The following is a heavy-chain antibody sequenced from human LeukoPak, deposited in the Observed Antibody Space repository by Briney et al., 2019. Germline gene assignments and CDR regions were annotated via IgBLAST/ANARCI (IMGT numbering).Heavy chain of an antibody. CDR2: ISGSSSYT. CDR1: GFTFSDYY. D-gene: IGHD2-15*01. Sequence: GGSLRLSCAASGFTFSDYYMSWIRQAPGKGLEWISYISGSSSYTNYADSVKGRFTISRDNSKNTLYLQMNSLRDEDTAVYYCASVGGSAIGYWGQGTLVTVSS. CDR3: ASVGGSAIGY. V-gene: IGHV3-11*03. J-gene: IGHJ4*02.